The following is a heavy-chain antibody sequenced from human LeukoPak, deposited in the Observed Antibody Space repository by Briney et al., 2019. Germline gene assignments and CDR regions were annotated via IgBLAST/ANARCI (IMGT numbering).Heavy chain of an antibody. CDR2: INHSGST. CDR3: ARGGGYGPHGD. V-gene: IGHV4-34*01. Sequence: SETLSLTCAVYGGSFSGYYWSWIRQPPGKGLEWIGEINHSGSTNYNPSLKSRVTISVDTSKNQFSLKLSSVTAADTAVYYCARGGGYGPHGDWGQGTLVTVSS. D-gene: IGHD5-18*01. J-gene: IGHJ4*02. CDR1: GGSFSGYY.